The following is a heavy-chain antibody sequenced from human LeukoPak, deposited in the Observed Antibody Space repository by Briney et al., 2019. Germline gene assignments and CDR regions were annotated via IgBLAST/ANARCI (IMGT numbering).Heavy chain of an antibody. V-gene: IGHV4-34*01. CDR1: GGSFSGYY. Sequence: TSETLSLTCAVYGGSFSGYYWSWIRQPPGKGLEWIGEINHSGSTNYNPSLKSRVTISVDTSKNQFSLKLSSVTAADTAVYYCARGRISREVDYWGQGTLVTVSS. CDR3: ARGRISREVDY. J-gene: IGHJ4*02. CDR2: INHSGST. D-gene: IGHD5-24*01.